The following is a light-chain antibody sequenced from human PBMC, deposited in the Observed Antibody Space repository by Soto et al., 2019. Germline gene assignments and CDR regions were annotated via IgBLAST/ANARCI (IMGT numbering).Light chain of an antibody. CDR2: GAS. CDR3: QHYGNSPFT. Sequence: ENLLTQSPGTLSLSPGERATLSCRASQSVNSRYLAWYQQKPGQAPRLFIYGASNRATGIPDRFSGSGSGTVFNLTISRLEPEDFAVYYCQHYGNSPFTFGPGTKVEIK. J-gene: IGKJ3*01. CDR1: QSVNSRY. V-gene: IGKV3-20*01.